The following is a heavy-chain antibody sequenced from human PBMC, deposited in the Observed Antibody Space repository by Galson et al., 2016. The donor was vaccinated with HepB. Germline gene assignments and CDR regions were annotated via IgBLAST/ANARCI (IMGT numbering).Heavy chain of an antibody. Sequence: SLRLSCAASGFTFGSYTMHWVRQAPGKGLEWVGFISNDGSNNYHADSLKGRFTISRDNTKDTLYLQMNSLTNEDTAVYYCARDQLVAASWFDPWGQGTLVTVSS. CDR2: ISNDGSNN. V-gene: IGHV3-30-3*01. CDR1: GFTFGSYT. CDR3: ARDQLVAASWFDP. D-gene: IGHD2-15*01. J-gene: IGHJ5*02.